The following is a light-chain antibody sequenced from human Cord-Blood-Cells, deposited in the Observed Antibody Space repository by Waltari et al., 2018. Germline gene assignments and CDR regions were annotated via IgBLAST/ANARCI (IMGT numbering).Light chain of an antibody. V-gene: IGLV2-8*01. CDR1: SSNVVGYNY. CDR3: SSYAGSNNV. CDR2: EVS. J-gene: IGLJ3*02. Sequence: QSALPHPPSASGSPGQSVTISCTGTSSNVVGYNYVSWYQQHPGTAPKLMIYEVSKQPSGVPVRFSCSKHGNTASLTVSRLQAEDEADYYCSSYAGSNNVFGGGTKLTVL.